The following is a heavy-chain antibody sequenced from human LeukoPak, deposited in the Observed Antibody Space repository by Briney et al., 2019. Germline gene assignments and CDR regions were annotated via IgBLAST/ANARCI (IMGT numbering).Heavy chain of an antibody. J-gene: IGHJ4*02. CDR3: ARLRGNTMVEY. D-gene: IGHD3-10*01. CDR2: IYNAVT. V-gene: IGHV3-53*01. CDR1: GFAVSNNY. Sequence: GGSLRLSCTAPGFAVSNNYMSWVRQAPGKGLEWVSLIYNAVTYADSVKGRFTISRDDSKNTLNLQMNSLRADDTAVYYCARLRGNTMVEYWGQGTLVTVSS.